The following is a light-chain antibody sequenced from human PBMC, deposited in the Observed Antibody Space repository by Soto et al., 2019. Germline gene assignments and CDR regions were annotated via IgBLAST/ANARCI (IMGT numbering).Light chain of an antibody. CDR3: QQSYSTPPT. V-gene: IGKV1-39*01. CDR1: QKISNY. CDR2: AAS. J-gene: IGKJ1*01. Sequence: DIQMTQSPSSLSASVGDRVTITCRAGQKISNYLNWYQQRPGTAPRLLIYAASSLQSGVPSRFSGSGSGTDFSLTISSLQPEDFATYYXQQSYSTPPTFGQGTNVEVK.